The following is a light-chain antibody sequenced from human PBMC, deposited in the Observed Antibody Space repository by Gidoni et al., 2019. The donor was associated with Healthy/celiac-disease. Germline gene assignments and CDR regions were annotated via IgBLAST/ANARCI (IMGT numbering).Light chain of an antibody. Sequence: QSALTQPRSVSGSPGQSVAISCTGTSSDVGSYNHVPWYQQHPGKAPKLMIYDVTKRPSGVPDRFSGSKSGNTASLTISGLQAEDEADYYCCSYTGSQSHVFGTGTKVTV. CDR2: DVT. CDR1: SSDVGSYNH. J-gene: IGLJ1*01. V-gene: IGLV2-11*01. CDR3: CSYTGSQSHV.